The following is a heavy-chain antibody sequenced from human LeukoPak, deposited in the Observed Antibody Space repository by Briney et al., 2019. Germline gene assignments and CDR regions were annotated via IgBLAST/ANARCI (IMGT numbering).Heavy chain of an antibody. D-gene: IGHD1-14*01. CDR2: IIPIFGIA. J-gene: IGHJ4*02. CDR1: GGTFRSYA. CDR3: ARLLNPNDY. Sequence: SVKVSCKASGGTFRSYAISWVRQAPGHGLEWMGRIIPIFGIANYAQKFQGRVTITADKSTSTAYMELSSLRSEDTAVYYCARLLNPNDYWGQGTLVTVSS. V-gene: IGHV1-69*04.